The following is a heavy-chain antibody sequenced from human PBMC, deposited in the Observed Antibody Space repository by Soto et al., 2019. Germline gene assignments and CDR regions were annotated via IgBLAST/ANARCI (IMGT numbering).Heavy chain of an antibody. Sequence: QVQLVESGGGVVQPGRSLRLSCAASGFTFSSYAMHWVRQAPGKGLEWVAVISYDGSNKYYADSVKGRFTISRDNSKNTLYLQMNSLRAEDTAVYYCARAVAGYFDYWGHGTLVTVSS. CDR1: GFTFSSYA. V-gene: IGHV3-30-3*01. CDR3: ARAVAGYFDY. D-gene: IGHD6-19*01. CDR2: ISYDGSNK. J-gene: IGHJ4*01.